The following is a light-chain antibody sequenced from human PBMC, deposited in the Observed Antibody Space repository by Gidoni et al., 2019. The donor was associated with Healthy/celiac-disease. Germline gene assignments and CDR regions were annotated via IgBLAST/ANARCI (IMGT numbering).Light chain of an antibody. J-gene: IGKJ3*01. CDR2: AAS. CDR3: QQLNSLFT. CDR1: QGISSY. Sequence: DIQLTQSPSFLSASVGDRVTITCRASQGISSYLAWYQQKPGKAPKLLIYAASTLQSGVPSRFSGSGSGTEFTLTISSLQPEDFATYYCQQLNSLFTFXSXTKVXIK. V-gene: IGKV1-9*01.